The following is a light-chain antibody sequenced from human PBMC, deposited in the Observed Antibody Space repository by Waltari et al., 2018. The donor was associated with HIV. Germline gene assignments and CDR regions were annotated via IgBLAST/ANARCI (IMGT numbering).Light chain of an antibody. CDR3: GAWDDSLSGFA. CDR2: RND. Sequence: QSVLTQPPSASGTLGQRVTISCPGTICSFRSKYVYYYQQVPGTAPKQLIYRNDQRRSGVPDRFSASTSGASASLSISGLRSEDEADYYCGAWDDSLSGFAFGTGTKVTVL. CDR1: ICSFRSKY. V-gene: IGLV1-47*01. J-gene: IGLJ1*01.